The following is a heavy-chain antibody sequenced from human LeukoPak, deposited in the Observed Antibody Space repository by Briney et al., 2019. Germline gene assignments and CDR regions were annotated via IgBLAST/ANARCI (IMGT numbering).Heavy chain of an antibody. D-gene: IGHD3-10*01. Sequence: GESLKISCQVSGYIFTNYWIGWVRQMPVKGLESMGIIYPADSDTTYSPSFEGQVTISADKSIDTVYLQWNSLKASDTATYYCARQSRDGSKTRGYYFDSWGQGTLVTVSS. CDR1: GYIFTNYW. V-gene: IGHV5-51*01. J-gene: IGHJ4*02. CDR2: IYPADSDT. CDR3: ARQSRDGSKTRGYYFDS.